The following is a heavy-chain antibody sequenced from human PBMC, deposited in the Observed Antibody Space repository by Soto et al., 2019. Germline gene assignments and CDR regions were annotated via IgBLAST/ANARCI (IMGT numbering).Heavy chain of an antibody. V-gene: IGHV4-59*01. D-gene: IGHD6-13*01. CDR1: GGSISSYY. Sequence: PSETLSLTCAVSGGSISSYYWSWIRQPPGKGLEWIGYIYYSGSTNYNPSLKSRVTISVDTSKNQFSLKLSSVTAADTAVYYCAREGVSSSWYNYYGRDVWGQGTTVTVSS. CDR3: AREGVSSSWYNYYGRDV. J-gene: IGHJ6*02. CDR2: IYYSGST.